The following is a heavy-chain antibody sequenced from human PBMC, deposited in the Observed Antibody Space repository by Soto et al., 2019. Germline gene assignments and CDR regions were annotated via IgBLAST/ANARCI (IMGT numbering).Heavy chain of an antibody. CDR3: ATRDTGRVY. V-gene: IGHV4-4*02. CDR1: GVSIGSHDW. Sequence: QVQLQESGPGLVKPSGTLSLTCAVSGVSIGSHDWWTWVRQPPGKGLEWIGESHQSGNTNYNSSLESRVTISRDKSKNHFSLQLSSVTVADTAVYYCATRDTGRVYWGQGTRVTVSS. D-gene: IGHD5-18*01. J-gene: IGHJ4*02. CDR2: SHQSGNT.